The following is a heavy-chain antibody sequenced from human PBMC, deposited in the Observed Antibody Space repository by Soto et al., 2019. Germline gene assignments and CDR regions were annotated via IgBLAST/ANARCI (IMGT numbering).Heavy chain of an antibody. V-gene: IGHV3-48*01. D-gene: IGHD4-17*01. CDR3: ARDHDYGDPENEYSQH. CDR1: GFTFSSYS. CDR2: ISSSSSTI. Sequence: GGSLRLSCAASGFTFSSYSMNWVRQAPGKGLEWVSYISSSSSTIYYADSVKGRFTISRDNAKNSLYLQMNSLRAEDTAVYYYARDHDYGDPENEYSQHRGQGTLVTGSS. J-gene: IGHJ1*01.